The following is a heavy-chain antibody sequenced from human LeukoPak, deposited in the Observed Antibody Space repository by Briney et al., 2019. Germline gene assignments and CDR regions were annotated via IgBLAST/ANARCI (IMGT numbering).Heavy chain of an antibody. V-gene: IGHV3-11*06. CDR2: ISSSSSYT. D-gene: IGHD2-2*01. CDR1: EFTFSDYY. Sequence: GGSLRLSCAASEFTFSDYYMSWIRQAPGKGLEWVSYISSSSSYTNYADSVKGRFTISRDNAKNSLYLQMNSLRAEDTAVYYCARAEGYCSSTSCYVREYYYYGMDVWGKGTTVTVSS. CDR3: ARAEGYCSSTSCYVREYYYYGMDV. J-gene: IGHJ6*04.